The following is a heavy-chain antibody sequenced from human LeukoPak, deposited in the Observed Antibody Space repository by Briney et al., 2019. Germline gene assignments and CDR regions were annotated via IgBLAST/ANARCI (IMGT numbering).Heavy chain of an antibody. J-gene: IGHJ1*01. Sequence: GGYLRLSCAASGFSPSSYWMYCVRQAPGKGRVWVLRINTGGSSTRYADSVKGRFTISRDNAKNTLYLQMNRLRAEATAVYYFTRDGSIDYGCWGQGAIVT. CDR3: TRDGSIDYGC. V-gene: IGHV3-74*01. CDR2: INTGGSST. CDR1: GFSPSSYW. D-gene: IGHD4-17*01.